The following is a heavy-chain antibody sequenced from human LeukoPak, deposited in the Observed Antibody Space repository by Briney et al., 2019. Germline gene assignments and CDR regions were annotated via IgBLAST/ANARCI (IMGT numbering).Heavy chain of an antibody. V-gene: IGHV3-23*01. CDR1: GFTFSAYG. D-gene: IGHD6-13*01. CDR2: ISDRGDNT. CDR3: ASGGAAAGKDDAFDI. Sequence: PGGSLRLSCAASGFTFSAYGMTWVRQAPGKGLEWVSHISDRGDNTYYADSVKGRFTISRDNSKNTLYLQMNSLRAEDTAVYYCASGGAAAGKDDAFDIWGQGTMVTVSS. J-gene: IGHJ3*02.